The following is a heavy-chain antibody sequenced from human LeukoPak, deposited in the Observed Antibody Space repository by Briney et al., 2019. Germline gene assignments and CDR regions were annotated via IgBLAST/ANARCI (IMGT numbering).Heavy chain of an antibody. J-gene: IGHJ5*02. CDR1: GFTFSDYY. D-gene: IGHD2-15*01. CDR2: IKQDGSEK. V-gene: IGHV3-7*01. CDR3: ASRIRNWFDP. Sequence: PGGSLRLSCAASGFTFSDYYMSWIRQAPGKGLEWVANIKQDGSEKYYVDSVKGRFTISRDNAKNSLYLQMNSLRAEDTAVYYCASRIRNWFDPWGQGTLVTVSS.